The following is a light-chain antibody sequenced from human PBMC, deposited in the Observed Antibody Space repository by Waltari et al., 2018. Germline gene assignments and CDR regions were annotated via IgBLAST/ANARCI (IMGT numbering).Light chain of an antibody. V-gene: IGKV4-1*01. Sequence: DFVMTQSPNSLAVSLGERATINCKSSQSVFYSSNNKNYLAWYQQKQGQPPKLLIYWASTRESGVPDRFSGSGSGTDFTLTISSLQAEDVAVYYCQQYYSTRGFTFGPGTKVEIK. CDR3: QQYYSTRGFT. CDR2: WAS. CDR1: QSVFYSSNNKNY. J-gene: IGKJ3*01.